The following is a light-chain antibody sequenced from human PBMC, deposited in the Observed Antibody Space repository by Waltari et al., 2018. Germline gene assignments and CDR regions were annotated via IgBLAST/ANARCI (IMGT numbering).Light chain of an antibody. CDR1: ALPKQY. Sequence: SYELTQPPSESVSPGPTARLTCAGDALPKQYAYWYQQKPGQAPVLVIYKDSERPSGIPERFSGSSSGTTVTLTISGVQAEDEADYYCQSADSSGTVVFGGGTKLTVL. CDR2: KDS. J-gene: IGLJ2*01. CDR3: QSADSSGTVV. V-gene: IGLV3-25*03.